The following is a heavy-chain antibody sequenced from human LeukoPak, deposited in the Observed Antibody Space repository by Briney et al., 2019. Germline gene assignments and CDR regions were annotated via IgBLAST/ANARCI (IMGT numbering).Heavy chain of an antibody. CDR2: IKQDGSEK. Sequence: GGSLSLSCAASGFTFSSYWMSWVRQAPGKGLEWVANIKQDGSEKYYVDSVKGRFTISRDNAKNSLYLQMNSLRAEDTALYYCAKDMESGSYSMPDYWGQGTLVTVSS. CDR1: GFTFSSYW. V-gene: IGHV3-7*03. J-gene: IGHJ4*02. CDR3: AKDMESGSYSMPDY. D-gene: IGHD1-26*01.